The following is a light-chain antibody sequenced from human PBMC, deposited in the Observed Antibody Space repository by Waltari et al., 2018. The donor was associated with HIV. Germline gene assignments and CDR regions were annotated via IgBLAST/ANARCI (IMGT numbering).Light chain of an antibody. CDR1: SGSIDSNF. CDR2: DDK. CDR3: QSYDSSNHVV. V-gene: IGLV6-57*03. Sequence: NFMLTQAHSVSESPGKTVTISCTRSSGSIDSNFVQWYQQPPGSAPTIVIYDDKERPSGFPDRFSGSIDSSSNSASLTISGLKTEDEADYYCQSYDSSNHVVFGGGTKLTVL. J-gene: IGLJ2*01.